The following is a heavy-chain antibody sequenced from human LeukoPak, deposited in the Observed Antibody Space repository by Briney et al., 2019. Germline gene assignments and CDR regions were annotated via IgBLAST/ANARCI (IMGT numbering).Heavy chain of an antibody. CDR1: GFTFNTHA. CDR3: ARDQGYSYYYLDY. V-gene: IGHV3-23*01. Sequence: GGSLRLSCAASGFTFNTHAMSWVRQAPGKGLEWVSGINGNGASTYYSDSVKGRFTISRDNSKNTLYLQMRSLRAEGTAVYYCARDQGYSYYYLDYWGQGTLVTVSS. D-gene: IGHD5-18*01. J-gene: IGHJ4*02. CDR2: INGNGAST.